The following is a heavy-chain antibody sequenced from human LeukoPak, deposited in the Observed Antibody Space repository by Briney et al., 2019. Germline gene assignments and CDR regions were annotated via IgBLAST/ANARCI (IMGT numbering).Heavy chain of an antibody. J-gene: IGHJ3*02. CDR2: ISYDGSNK. Sequence: PGGSLRLSCAASGFTFSSYAMHWVRQAPGKGLEWVAVISYDGSNKYYADSVKGRFTISRDNSKNTLYLQMNSLRAEDTAVYYCARDKDSGYERAFDIWGQGTMVTVSS. CDR1: GFTFSSYA. D-gene: IGHD5-12*01. CDR3: ARDKDSGYERAFDI. V-gene: IGHV3-30-3*01.